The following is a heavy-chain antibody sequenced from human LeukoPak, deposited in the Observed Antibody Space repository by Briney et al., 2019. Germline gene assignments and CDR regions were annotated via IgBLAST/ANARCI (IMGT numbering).Heavy chain of an antibody. Sequence: SETLSLTCTVSGGSISSYYWGWIRQPPGKGLEWIGSIYYSGNTYYNPSLKSRVTISVDTSKNQFSLKLSSVTAADTAVYYCAKSHGLYFDYWGQGTLVTVSS. D-gene: IGHD4-17*01. CDR1: GGSISSYY. J-gene: IGHJ4*02. CDR2: IYYSGNT. CDR3: AKSHGLYFDY. V-gene: IGHV4-59*05.